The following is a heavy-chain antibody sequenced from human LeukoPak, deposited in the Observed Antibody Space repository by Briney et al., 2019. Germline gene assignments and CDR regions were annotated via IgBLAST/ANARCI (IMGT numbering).Heavy chain of an antibody. D-gene: IGHD1-14*01. J-gene: IGHJ5*02. CDR1: GGSFSGYY. CDR2: INHSGST. Sequence: SETLSLTCAVYGGSFSGYYWSWIRQPPGKGLEWLGEINHSGSTNSNPPLKSRVTISVDTSKNQFSLKLSSVTAADTAVYYCARTGSQGRGWFDPWGQGTLVTVSS. V-gene: IGHV4-34*01. CDR3: ARTGSQGRGWFDP.